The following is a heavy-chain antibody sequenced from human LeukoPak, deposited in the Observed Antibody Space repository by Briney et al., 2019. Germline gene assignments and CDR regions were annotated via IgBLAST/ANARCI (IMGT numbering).Heavy chain of an antibody. CDR1: GNSFTGYY. CDR2: MSPDSDGT. Sequence: ASVKVSCKASGNSFTGYYVHWVRQAPGQGLEWMGWMSPDSDGTNFAQNFQGRVSTTRDTCIRTVYLELRSLRADDTAVYYCANQEGIGAPGAWFDNWGQGTLVTVSS. V-gene: IGHV1-2*02. D-gene: IGHD1-26*01. J-gene: IGHJ4*02. CDR3: ANQEGIGAPGAWFDN.